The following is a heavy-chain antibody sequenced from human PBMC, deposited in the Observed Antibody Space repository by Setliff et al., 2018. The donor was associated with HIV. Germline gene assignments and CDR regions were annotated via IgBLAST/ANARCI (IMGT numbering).Heavy chain of an antibody. CDR2: INHSGST. V-gene: IGHV4-34*01. CDR1: GGSFSGYY. D-gene: IGHD6-19*01. Sequence: PSETLSLTCAVYGGSFSGYYWSWIRQPPGKGLEWIGEINHSGSTNYNPSLKSRVTISVDTSQNQFSLKMSSVTAADAAVYYCTSGNLRAGLGYWGQGTLVTVSS. J-gene: IGHJ4*02. CDR3: TSGNLRAGLGY.